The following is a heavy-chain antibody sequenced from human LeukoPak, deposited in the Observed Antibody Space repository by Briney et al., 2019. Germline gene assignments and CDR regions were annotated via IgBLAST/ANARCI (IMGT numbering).Heavy chain of an antibody. D-gene: IGHD3-10*01. Sequence: SETLSLTCTVSGGSFRSSSYYWGWLRQTPGKGLEWIGYIHHSGSTYYNPSLKSRVIISVDTSKNQFSLKLNSVTAADTAVYYCASYGSGSYRFDPWGQGTLVTVSS. CDR1: GGSFRSSSYY. CDR2: IHHSGST. J-gene: IGHJ5*02. CDR3: ASYGSGSYRFDP. V-gene: IGHV4-31*02.